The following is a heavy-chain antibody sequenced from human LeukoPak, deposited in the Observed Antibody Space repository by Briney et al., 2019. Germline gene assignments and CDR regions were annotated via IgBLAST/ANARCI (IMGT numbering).Heavy chain of an antibody. Sequence: SVKVSCKASGGTFSSYAISWVRQAPGQGLEWMGRIIPILGIANYAQKFQGRVTITADKSTSTAYMELSSLRSEDTAVYYCARSVDIVATMVRGGYYYYGMDVWGQGTTVTVSS. CDR3: ARSVDIVATMVRGGYYYYGMDV. D-gene: IGHD5-12*01. CDR1: GGTFSSYA. V-gene: IGHV1-69*04. CDR2: IIPILGIA. J-gene: IGHJ6*02.